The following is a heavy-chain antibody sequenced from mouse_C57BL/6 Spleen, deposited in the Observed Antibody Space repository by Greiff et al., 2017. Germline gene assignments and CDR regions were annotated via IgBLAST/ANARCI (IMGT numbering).Heavy chain of an antibody. CDR2: IDPNGGGT. V-gene: IGHV1-72*01. Sequence: QVQLQQPGAELVKPGASVKLSCKASGYTFTSYWMHWVKQRPGRGLEWIGRIDPNGGGTKYNEKFKSKATLTVDKPSNTAYLQLSSLPSEDSAVYYCARLVLKAYGSDYFDYWGQGTTLTVSS. J-gene: IGHJ2*01. CDR1: GYTFTSYW. CDR3: ARLVLKAYGSDYFDY. D-gene: IGHD1-1*01.